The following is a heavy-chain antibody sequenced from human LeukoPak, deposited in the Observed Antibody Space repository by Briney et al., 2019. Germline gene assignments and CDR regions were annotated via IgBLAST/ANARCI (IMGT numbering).Heavy chain of an antibody. CDR1: GFTFSSYW. CDR3: ARAAAFRDGYNKYYFDY. D-gene: IGHD5-24*01. CDR2: IKQDGSEK. V-gene: IGHV3-7*01. Sequence: PGGSLRLSCAASGFTFSSYWMSWVRQAPGKGLEWVANIKQDGSEKYYVDSVKGRFTISRDNAKNSLYLQMNSLRAEDTAVYYCARAAAFRDGYNKYYFDYWGQGTLVTVSS. J-gene: IGHJ4*02.